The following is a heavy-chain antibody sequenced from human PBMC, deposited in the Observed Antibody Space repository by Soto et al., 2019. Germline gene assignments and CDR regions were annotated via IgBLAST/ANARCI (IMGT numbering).Heavy chain of an antibody. J-gene: IGHJ3*02. V-gene: IGHV4-34*01. CDR3: ARDVTMVRRAFDI. CDR2: INHSGST. D-gene: IGHD3-10*01. CDR1: GGSFSGYY. Sequence: QVQLQQWGAELLKPSETLSLTCAVYGGSFSGYYWSWIRQPPGKGLEWIGEINHSGSTNYNPSLKSRVTISVDTSKNQFSLKLSSVTAADTAVYYCARDVTMVRRAFDIWGQGTMVTVSS.